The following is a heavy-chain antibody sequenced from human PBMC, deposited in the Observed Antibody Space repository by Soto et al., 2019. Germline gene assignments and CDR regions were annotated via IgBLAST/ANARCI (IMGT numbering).Heavy chain of an antibody. V-gene: IGHV6-1*01. D-gene: IGHD6-19*01. CDR1: VYSVSSNRAA. J-gene: IGHJ3*02. CDR2: TYYRSKWYN. CDR3: ARAQGQCLGIDAFDI. Sequence: SPTLSLTCAISVYSVSSNRAAWNWISQSPSRGLEWLGRTYYRSKWYNDYAVSVKSRITINPDTSKNQFSMQLNSVTPEATAVYYCARAQGQCLGIDAFDIWGQGTTVNVSS.